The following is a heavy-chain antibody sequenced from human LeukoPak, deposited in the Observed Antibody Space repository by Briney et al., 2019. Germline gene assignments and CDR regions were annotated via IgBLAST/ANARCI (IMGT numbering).Heavy chain of an antibody. D-gene: IGHD6-13*01. CDR1: GGSISSYY. CDR2: IYTSGST. J-gene: IGHJ4*02. V-gene: IGHV4-4*09. CDR3: ARDGGHSSSWSRVFDY. Sequence: SETLSLTCTVSGGSISSYYWSWIRQPPGKGLEWIGYIYTSGSTDYNPSLKSRVTISVDTSKNQFSLKLSSVTAADTAVYYCARDGGHSSSWSRVFDYWGQGTLVTVSS.